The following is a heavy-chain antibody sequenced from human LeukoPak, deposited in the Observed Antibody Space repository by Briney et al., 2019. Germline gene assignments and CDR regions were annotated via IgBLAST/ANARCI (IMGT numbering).Heavy chain of an antibody. CDR2: ISSSGSTI. Sequence: PGGSLRLSCAASVFTFSTYGMHWVRQAPGKGLEWVSYISSSGSTIYYADSVKGRFTISRDNAKNSLYLQMNSLRAEDTAVYYCASTQQLAGDYWGQGTLVTVSS. CDR3: ASTQQLAGDY. V-gene: IGHV3-48*04. D-gene: IGHD6-13*01. J-gene: IGHJ4*02. CDR1: VFTFSTYG.